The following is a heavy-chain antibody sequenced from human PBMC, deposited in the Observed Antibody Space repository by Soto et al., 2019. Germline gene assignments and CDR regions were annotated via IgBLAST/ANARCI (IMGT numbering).Heavy chain of an antibody. D-gene: IGHD3-10*01. CDR3: AKGMVRGVHNLDY. V-gene: IGHV3-30*18. Sequence: QVQLVESGGGVVQPGRSLRLSCAASGFTFSSYGMHWVRQAPGKGLEWVAVISYDGSNKYYADSVKGRLTISRDNSKNTLSLQMNSLRAEDTAVYYCAKGMVRGVHNLDYWGQGTLVSVSS. CDR1: GFTFSSYG. CDR2: ISYDGSNK. J-gene: IGHJ4*02.